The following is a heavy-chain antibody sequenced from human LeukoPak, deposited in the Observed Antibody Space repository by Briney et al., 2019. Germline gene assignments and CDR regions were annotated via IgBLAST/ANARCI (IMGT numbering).Heavy chain of an antibody. D-gene: IGHD2-21*01. CDR2: ITSNSGTI. CDR3: ARVAPGHDIGRGYFDY. Sequence: PGGSLRLSCAASGFTFSIYSMNWVRQAPGKVLEWISYITSNSGTIYYTDSVKGRFTISRDNAKNSLYLQMNSLRAEDTAVYYCARVAPGHDIGRGYFDYWGQGTLVTVSS. CDR1: GFTFSIYS. V-gene: IGHV3-48*01. J-gene: IGHJ4*02.